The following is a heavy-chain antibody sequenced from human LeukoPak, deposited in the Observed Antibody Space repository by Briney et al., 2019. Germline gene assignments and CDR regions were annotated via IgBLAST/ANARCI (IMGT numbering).Heavy chain of an antibody. CDR3: ARPITIAVAGVRAFDI. J-gene: IGHJ3*02. V-gene: IGHV4-38-2*01. D-gene: IGHD6-19*01. CDR2: IYHSGST. CDR1: GYSISSGYY. Sequence: SETLSLTCAVSGYSISSGYYWGWIRQPPGKRLEWIGSIYHSGSTYYNPSLKSRVTISVNTSKNQFSLKLSSVTAADTAVYYCARPITIAVAGVRAFDIWGQGTMVTVSS.